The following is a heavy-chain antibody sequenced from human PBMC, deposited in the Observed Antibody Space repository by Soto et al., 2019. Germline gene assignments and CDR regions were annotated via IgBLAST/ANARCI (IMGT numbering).Heavy chain of an antibody. Sequence: SETLSLTCAVYGGSFSGYYWSWIRQPPGKGLEWIGEINHSGSTNYNPSFKSRVTISVDTSKNTFSMKLSSVTAADTAVYYCANDGDNSNYYFDYWGQGTLVTVSS. CDR2: INHSGST. CDR3: ANDGDNSNYYFDY. D-gene: IGHD4-17*01. J-gene: IGHJ4*02. CDR1: GGSFSGYY. V-gene: IGHV4-34*01.